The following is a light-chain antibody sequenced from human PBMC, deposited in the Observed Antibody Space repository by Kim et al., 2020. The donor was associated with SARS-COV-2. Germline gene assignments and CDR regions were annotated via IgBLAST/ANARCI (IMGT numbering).Light chain of an antibody. CDR3: QQYYSTPPT. J-gene: IGKJ1*01. CDR2: WAS. V-gene: IGKV4-1*01. Sequence: ATINCQSSQSVLYSSNNKNYLAWYQQKPGQPPKLLIYWASTRESGVPDRFSGSGSGTDFTLTISSLQAEDAALYYCQQYYSTPPTFGQGTKVDIK. CDR1: QSVLYSSNNKNY.